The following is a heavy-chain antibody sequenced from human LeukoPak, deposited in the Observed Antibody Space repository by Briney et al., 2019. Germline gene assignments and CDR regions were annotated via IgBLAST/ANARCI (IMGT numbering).Heavy chain of an antibody. CDR3: ARQTRRRDGYHSDYYYYMDV. J-gene: IGHJ6*03. Sequence: KPSETLSLTCAVYGGSFSGYYWSWIRQPPGKGLEWIGEINHSGSTNYNPSLKSRVTISVDTSKNQFSLNLTSVTAADTAVYYCARQTRRRDGYHSDYYYYMDVWGKGTTVTISS. CDR1: GGSFSGYY. V-gene: IGHV4-34*01. CDR2: INHSGST. D-gene: IGHD5-24*01.